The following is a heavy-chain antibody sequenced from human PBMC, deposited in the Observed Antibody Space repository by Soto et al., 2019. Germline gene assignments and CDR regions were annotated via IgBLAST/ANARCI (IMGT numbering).Heavy chain of an antibody. V-gene: IGHV4-4*02. CDR3: ARVSGSYYYGMDV. D-gene: IGHD1-26*01. Sequence: QVQLQESGPGLVKPSGTLSLTCAVSGGSISSSNWWSWVRQPPGKGLEWIGEIYHSGSTNYNPSLKSRVPXSXDXXTNQFSRKLSSVTAADTAVYYCARVSGSYYYGMDVWGQGTTVTVSS. CDR2: IYHSGST. J-gene: IGHJ6*02. CDR1: GGSISSSNW.